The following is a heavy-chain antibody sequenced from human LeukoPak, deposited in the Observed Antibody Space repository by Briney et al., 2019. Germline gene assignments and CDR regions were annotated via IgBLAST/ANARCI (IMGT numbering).Heavy chain of an antibody. CDR2: IGHTGSIT. CDR3: VRDGAVVTSGSYPWRYFQY. D-gene: IGHD3-10*01. CDR1: GFTFGSYS. Sequence: GGSLRLSCAGSGFTFGSYSMNWVRHAPGKGLEWVSYIGHTGSITDYADSVKGRFTISRDNAKNSLYLQMNTLRAEDTAVYYCVRDGAVVTSGSYPWRYFQYWGQGTLVTVSS. V-gene: IGHV3-48*04. J-gene: IGHJ1*01.